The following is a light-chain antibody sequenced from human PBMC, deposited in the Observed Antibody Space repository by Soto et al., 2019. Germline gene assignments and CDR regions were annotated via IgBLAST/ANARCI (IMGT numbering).Light chain of an antibody. Sequence: QSALTQPASVSGSPGQSITISCTGASSDVGGYNYVSWYQQNPDKAPKLMIFEVSNRPSGVSNRFSGSKSGNTASLTISGLQAEDEADYYCSSYTTSSTRVFGTGTKLTVL. J-gene: IGLJ1*01. CDR3: SSYTTSSTRV. CDR1: SSDVGGYNY. CDR2: EVS. V-gene: IGLV2-14*01.